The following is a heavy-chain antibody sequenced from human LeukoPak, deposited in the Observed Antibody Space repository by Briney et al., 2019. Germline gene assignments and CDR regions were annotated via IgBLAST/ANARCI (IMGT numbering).Heavy chain of an antibody. CDR1: GFTFSGSA. CDR2: IRSKANSYAT. D-gene: IGHD3-22*01. V-gene: IGHV3-73*01. J-gene: IGHJ4*02. CDR3: TRLGSSGYSDY. Sequence: GGSLKLSCAASGFTFSGSAMHWVRQASGKGLEWVGRIRSKANSYATAYAASVKGRFTISRDDSKNTAYLQMNSLKTEDTAVYYCTRLGSSGYSDYWGQGTLVTVSS.